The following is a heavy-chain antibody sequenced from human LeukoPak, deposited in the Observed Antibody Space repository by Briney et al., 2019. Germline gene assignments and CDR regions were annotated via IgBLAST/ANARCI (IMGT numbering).Heavy chain of an antibody. Sequence: PGGALRLSCVASGFTFSNDAMTWGRQAPGKGLEWGSAVYRGDDRAYYPDSVKGRFAISRDISRTTLYLQMDSLRADDTAVYYCARSGYDYWYFDLWGRGTLVTVSS. CDR3: ARSGYDYWYFDL. CDR2: VYRGDDRA. V-gene: IGHV3-23*01. D-gene: IGHD5-12*01. CDR1: GFTFSNDA. J-gene: IGHJ2*01.